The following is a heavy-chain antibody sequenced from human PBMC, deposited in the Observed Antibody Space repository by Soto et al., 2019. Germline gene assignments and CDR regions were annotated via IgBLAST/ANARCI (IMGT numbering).Heavy chain of an antibody. Sequence: GGSLRLSCAASGFTFSSYSMNWVRQAPGKGLEWVSSISSSSSYIYYADSVKGRFTISRDNAKNSLYLQMNSLRAEDTAVYYCARDRDYTVTNSDYWGQGTLVTVSS. V-gene: IGHV3-21*01. D-gene: IGHD4-17*01. CDR1: GFTFSSYS. CDR2: ISSSSSYI. J-gene: IGHJ4*02. CDR3: ARDRDYTVTNSDY.